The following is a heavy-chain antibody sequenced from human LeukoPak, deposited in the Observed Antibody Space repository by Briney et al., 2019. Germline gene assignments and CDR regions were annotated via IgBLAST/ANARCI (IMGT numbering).Heavy chain of an antibody. Sequence: GGSLRLSCAASGFSITNYWMHWVRQAPGRGLVWVSHINSDGRRTTYADSVKGRFTIFRDNAKNTRYLQMSRLRAEDTAVYFCARDVRYGSDCWGQGTLVTVFS. V-gene: IGHV3-74*01. CDR2: INSDGRRT. CDR1: GFSITNYW. CDR3: ARDVRYGSDC. D-gene: IGHD4-17*01. J-gene: IGHJ4*02.